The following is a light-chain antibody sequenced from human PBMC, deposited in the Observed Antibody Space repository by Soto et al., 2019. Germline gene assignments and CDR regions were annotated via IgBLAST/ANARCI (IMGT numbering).Light chain of an antibody. Sequence: QSVLTQPPSVSAAPGQKVTISCSGSSSNIGNNYVSWYQQLPGTAPKLLIYENNKRPSGIPDRFSGSKSGTSATLGITGLQTGDEADYYCGTWDSSLSDGRAVFGGGTQLTVL. CDR2: ENN. J-gene: IGLJ7*01. CDR3: GTWDSSLSDGRAV. V-gene: IGLV1-51*02. CDR1: SSNIGNNY.